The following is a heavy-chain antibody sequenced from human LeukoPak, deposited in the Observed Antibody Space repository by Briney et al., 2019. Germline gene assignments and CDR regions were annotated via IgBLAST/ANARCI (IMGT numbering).Heavy chain of an antibody. CDR1: GYTFTSYY. CDR3: ARLMVRGVSPCGMDV. CDR2: INPSGGST. Sequence: GASVKVSCKASGYTFTSYYMHWVRQAPGQGLEWMGIINPSGGSTSYAQKFQGRVTMTRDTSTSTVYMELSSLRPEDTAVYYCARLMVRGVSPCGMDVWGQGTTVTVSS. J-gene: IGHJ6*02. D-gene: IGHD3-10*01. V-gene: IGHV1-46*01.